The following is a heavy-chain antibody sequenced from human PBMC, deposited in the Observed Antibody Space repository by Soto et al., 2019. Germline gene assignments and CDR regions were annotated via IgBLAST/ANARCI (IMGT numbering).Heavy chain of an antibody. Sequence: GVSLRLSCAASGFSFSISPMHWVRQAPGKGPEWVALISYDGTNKFYADSVKGRFTISRDNSKSTLYLQVDSLRPEDAAVYYCARDPKTSGGQHWAFNYFDSWGKGTLVTVSS. D-gene: IGHD7-27*01. V-gene: IGHV3-30-3*01. CDR3: ARDPKTSGGQHWAFNYFDS. J-gene: IGHJ4*02. CDR1: GFSFSISP. CDR2: ISYDGTNK.